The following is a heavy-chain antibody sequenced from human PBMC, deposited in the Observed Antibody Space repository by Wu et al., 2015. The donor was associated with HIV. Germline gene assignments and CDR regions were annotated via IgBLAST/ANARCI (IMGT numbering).Heavy chain of an antibody. J-gene: IGHJ6*02. CDR2: IIPIFGTA. D-gene: IGHD6-19*01. Sequence: QVQLVQSGAEVKKPGSSVKVSCKASGGTFSSYAISWVRQAPGQGLEWMGRIIPIFGTANYAQKFQGRVTITADESTSTAYMELSSLRSEDTAVYYCARDQQWPTTYYYYYGMDVWGQGTTVTVSS. V-gene: IGHV1-69*13. CDR1: GGTFSSYA. CDR3: ARDQQWPTTYYYYYGMDV.